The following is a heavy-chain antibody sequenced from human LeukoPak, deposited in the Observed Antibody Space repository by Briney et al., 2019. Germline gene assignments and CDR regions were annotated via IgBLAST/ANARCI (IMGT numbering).Heavy chain of an antibody. V-gene: IGHV3-48*03. CDR2: ISSSGSTI. D-gene: IGHD3-10*02. J-gene: IGHJ6*04. CDR1: GFTLSSYE. CDR3: VELGITMIGGV. Sequence: GGSLRLSCAASGFTLSSYEMNWFRQAPGKGLEWVSYISSSGSTIYYADSVKGRFTISRDNAKNSLYLQMNSLRAEDTAVYYCVELGITMIGGVWGKGTTVTISS.